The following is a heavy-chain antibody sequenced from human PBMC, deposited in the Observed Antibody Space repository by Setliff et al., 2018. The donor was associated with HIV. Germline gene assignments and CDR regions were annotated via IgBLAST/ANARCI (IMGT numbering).Heavy chain of an antibody. Sequence: SETLSLTCAVFGGSFSDFYWSWIRPPPGKGLEWSGEIRYSGSTVYHPSLKSRVTMSVDASTNLLSLNLHSVTAPHTALYYCAREGGQGYSGSGSFYHRNFDLWGRGTLVTVSS. CDR2: IRYSGST. V-gene: IGHV4-34*01. CDR1: GGSFSDFY. J-gene: IGHJ2*01. CDR3: AREGGQGYSGSGSFYHRNFDL. D-gene: IGHD3-10*01.